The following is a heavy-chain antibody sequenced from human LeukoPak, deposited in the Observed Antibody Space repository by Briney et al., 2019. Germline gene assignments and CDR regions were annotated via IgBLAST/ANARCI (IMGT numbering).Heavy chain of an antibody. Sequence: ASVKVSCKASGYTFATYYLNWVRQAPGRGLEWMGKIDPNYGFAYYAQKFQGRVTITADKSTSTAYMELSSLRSEDTAVYYCARGRNTDYWGQGTLVTVSS. CDR2: IDPNYGFA. CDR1: GYTFATYY. V-gene: IGHV1-46*01. CDR3: ARGRNTDY. J-gene: IGHJ4*02. D-gene: IGHD2-2*02.